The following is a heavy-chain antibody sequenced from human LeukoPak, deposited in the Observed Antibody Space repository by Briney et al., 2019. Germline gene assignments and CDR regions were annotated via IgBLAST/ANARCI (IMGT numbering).Heavy chain of an antibody. CDR3: AKAGIGADGAGFLCEY. J-gene: IGHJ4*02. V-gene: IGHV3-23*01. CDR1: GFTFSDNA. D-gene: IGHD1-1*01. CDR2: ASYYVGKQ. Sequence: GGSLTLSCAASGFTFSDNAMSWVRQAPGKGLEGVSTASYYVGKQYHADSVRGRFTVSRDNSRNMVSLQMSSLRVEDTGIYYCAKAGIGADGAGFLCEYWGQGTLVTVSS.